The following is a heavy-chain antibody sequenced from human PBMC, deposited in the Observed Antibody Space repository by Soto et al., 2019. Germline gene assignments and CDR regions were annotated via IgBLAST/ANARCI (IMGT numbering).Heavy chain of an antibody. CDR1: GFTFSSYA. CDR3: ARAPSTVTTPYYFDY. CDR2: ISYDGSNK. J-gene: IGHJ4*02. Sequence: QVQLVESGGGVVQPGRSLRLSCAASGFTFSSYAMHWVRQAPGKGLEWVAVISYDGSNKYYADSVKGRFTISRDNSKNTLYLQMNSLRAEDTAVYYCARAPSTVTTPYYFDYGGQGTLVTVAS. D-gene: IGHD4-17*01. V-gene: IGHV3-30-3*01.